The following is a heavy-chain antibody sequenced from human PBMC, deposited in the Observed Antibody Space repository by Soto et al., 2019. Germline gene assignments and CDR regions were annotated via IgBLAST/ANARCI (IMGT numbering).Heavy chain of an antibody. D-gene: IGHD2-2*01. CDR2: ISGSGGST. CDR1: GFTFSSYA. CDR3: AKGGGLVVVPAALWTSYYFDY. Sequence: GGSLRLSCAASGFTFSSYAMSWVRQAPGKGLEWVSAISGSGGSTYYADSVKGRFTISRDNSKNTLYLQMNSLRAEDTAVYYCAKGGGLVVVPAALWTSYYFDYWGQGTLVTVSS. V-gene: IGHV3-23*01. J-gene: IGHJ4*02.